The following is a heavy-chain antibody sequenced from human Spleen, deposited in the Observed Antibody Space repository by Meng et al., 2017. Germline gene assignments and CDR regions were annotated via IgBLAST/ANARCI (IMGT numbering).Heavy chain of an antibody. D-gene: IGHD3-16*02. J-gene: IGHJ5*02. CDR1: GYTFTDYS. Sequence: QVQLVQSGAEVKRPGASVKVSCETSGYTFTDYSIQWVRQAPGQRLEWMGWITANGYTKYSQKLQGRVTITSDTSANTAYMELRSLTSDDTAVYYCVRDIDPFDRWGQGTLVTVSS. CDR3: VRDIDPFDR. V-gene: IGHV1-3*01. CDR2: ITANGYT.